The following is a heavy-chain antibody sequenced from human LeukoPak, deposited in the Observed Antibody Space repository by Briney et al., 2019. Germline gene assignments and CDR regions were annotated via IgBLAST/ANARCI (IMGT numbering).Heavy chain of an antibody. CDR1: GFTFDDYG. CDR2: INWNSGST. J-gene: IGHJ4*02. CDR3: ARGYGSVLDY. V-gene: IGHV3-20*03. D-gene: IGHD3-10*01. Sequence: PGGSLRLSYAASGFTFDDYGMSWVRQAPGKGLEWVSGINWNSGSTGYADSVKGRFTISRDNAKNSLYLQMNSLRAEDTALYYCARGYGSVLDYWGQGTLVTVSS.